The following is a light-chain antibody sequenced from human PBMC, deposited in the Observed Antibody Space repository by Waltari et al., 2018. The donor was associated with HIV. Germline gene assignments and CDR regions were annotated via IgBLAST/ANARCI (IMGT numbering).Light chain of an antibody. CDR2: QDN. CDR1: KLGDKY. CDR3: QAWDSSTAFYV. Sequence: SYELTQPPSVSVSPGQTASITCSGDKLGDKYACWYQQKPGQSPVLVIYQDNQRPSGIPERFSGSNSGNTATLTISGTQAVDEADYYCQAWDSSTAFYVFGTGTKVTVL. J-gene: IGLJ1*01. V-gene: IGLV3-1*01.